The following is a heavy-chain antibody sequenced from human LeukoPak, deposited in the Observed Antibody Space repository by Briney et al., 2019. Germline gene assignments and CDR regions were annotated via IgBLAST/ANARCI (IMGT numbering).Heavy chain of an antibody. Sequence: SETLSLTCTVSGGSISSYYWSWNRQPPGKGLEWIGYIYYSGSTNYNPSLKSRVTISVDTSKNQFSLKLSSVTAADTAVYYCARDKALLFDYWGQGTLVTVSS. CDR2: IYYSGST. CDR1: GGSISSYY. D-gene: IGHD1-26*01. V-gene: IGHV4-59*12. CDR3: ARDKALLFDY. J-gene: IGHJ4*02.